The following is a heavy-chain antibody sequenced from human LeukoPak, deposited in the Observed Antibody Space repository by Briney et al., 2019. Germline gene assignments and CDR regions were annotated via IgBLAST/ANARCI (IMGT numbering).Heavy chain of an antibody. Sequence: ASETLSLTCAVYGGSFSGYYWSWIRQPPGKGLEWIGYIYYSGSTNYNPSLKSRVTISVDTSKNQFSLKLSSVTAADTAVYYCASGRAFDIWGQGTMVTVSS. CDR1: GGSFSGYY. J-gene: IGHJ3*02. CDR3: ASGRAFDI. CDR2: IYYSGST. V-gene: IGHV4-59*08. D-gene: IGHD2-15*01.